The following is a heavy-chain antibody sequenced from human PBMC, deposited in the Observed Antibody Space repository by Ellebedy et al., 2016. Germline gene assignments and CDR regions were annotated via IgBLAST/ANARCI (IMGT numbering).Heavy chain of an antibody. D-gene: IGHD4-17*01. CDR1: GIRFGDFV. J-gene: IGHJ4*01. Sequence: GGSLRLSXATSGIRFGDFVMSWVRQAPGKGLQWVSTISAGGDDTYFADSVKGRFTISRDSSKNSVYLRMNNLRLEDTAVYYCRQGHYADLWGQGTLVTVSS. V-gene: IGHV3-23*01. CDR3: RQGHYADL. CDR2: ISAGGDDT.